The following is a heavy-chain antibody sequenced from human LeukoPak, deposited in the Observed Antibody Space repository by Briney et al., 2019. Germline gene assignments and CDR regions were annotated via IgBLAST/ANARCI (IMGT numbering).Heavy chain of an antibody. V-gene: IGHV3-7*01. CDR2: IKKDGSEK. Sequence: GGSLTLSCAASGFTFSDHWMSWVRQVPGKGLEWVADIKKDGSEKNEVDSAKGRFTISRDNAKNSLYLEMNSLRAEDTAVYYCARGPPYGARCDYLDYWGQGALVTVSS. CDR1: GFTFSDHW. CDR3: ARGPPYGARCDYLDY. J-gene: IGHJ4*02. D-gene: IGHD4/OR15-4a*01.